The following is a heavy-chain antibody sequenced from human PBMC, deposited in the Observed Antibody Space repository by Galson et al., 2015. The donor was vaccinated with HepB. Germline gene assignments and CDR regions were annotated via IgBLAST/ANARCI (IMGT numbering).Heavy chain of an antibody. J-gene: IGHJ4*02. CDR1: GGTFSSYT. Sequence: SVKVSCKASGGTFSSYTISWVRQAPGQGLEWMGRIIPILGIANYAQKFQGRVTITADKSTSTAYMELSSLRSEDTAVYYCARDHGGRYYDSSGPWEDYWGQGTLVTVSS. V-gene: IGHV1-69*04. CDR2: IIPILGIA. CDR3: ARDHGGRYYDSSGPWEDY. D-gene: IGHD3-22*01.